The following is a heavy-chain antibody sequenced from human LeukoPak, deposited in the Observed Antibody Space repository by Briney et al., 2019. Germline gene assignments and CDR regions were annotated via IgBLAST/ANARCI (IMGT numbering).Heavy chain of an antibody. CDR1: GFAFSNYN. CDR3: ARRGYYYDSSGSYDAFDI. J-gene: IGHJ3*02. V-gene: IGHV3-69-1*01. Sequence: GGSLRLSCAASGFAFSNYNMNWVRQAPGKGLEWVSSIDSNSDIYYADSLKGRFTISRDNAKNSLYLQMNSLRAEDTAVYYCARRGYYYDSSGSYDAFDIWGQGTMVTVSS. CDR2: IDSNSDI. D-gene: IGHD3-22*01.